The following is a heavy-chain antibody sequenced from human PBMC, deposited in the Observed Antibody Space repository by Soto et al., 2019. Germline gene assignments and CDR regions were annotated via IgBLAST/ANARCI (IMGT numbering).Heavy chain of an antibody. CDR1: GFTFSSYA. Sequence: QVQLVESGGGVVQPGRSLRLSCAASGFTFSSYAMHWVRQAPGKGLEWVAVIAYDGRNKYYADSVKGRFTISRDNSKNTLYLQMNSLRIEDTAVYYCARELERVFDYWGQGTLVTVXS. CDR2: IAYDGRNK. J-gene: IGHJ4*02. D-gene: IGHD1-1*01. CDR3: ARELERVFDY. V-gene: IGHV3-30*04.